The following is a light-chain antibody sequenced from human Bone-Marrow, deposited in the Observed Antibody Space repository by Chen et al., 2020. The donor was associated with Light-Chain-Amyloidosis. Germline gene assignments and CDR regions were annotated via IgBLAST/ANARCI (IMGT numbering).Light chain of an antibody. CDR3: QKHNYAPCS. CDR1: QDIENY. V-gene: IGKV1-27*01. Sequence: DIQTTQSPSSLSASVGDRVTITCRASQDIENYLAWYQQRPGQVPKLLIYSASNLQSGVPSRFSGSGSGTDFTLTISSLQPEDVATYYCQKHNYAPCSFGQGTKLEIK. CDR2: SAS. J-gene: IGKJ2*04.